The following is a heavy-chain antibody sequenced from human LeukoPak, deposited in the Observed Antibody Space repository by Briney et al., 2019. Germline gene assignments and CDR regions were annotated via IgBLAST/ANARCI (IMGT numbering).Heavy chain of an antibody. J-gene: IGHJ6*03. D-gene: IGHD1-26*01. CDR1: GFTFSSYG. V-gene: IGHV3-30*02. CDR2: IRYDGSNK. Sequence: PGGSLRLSCAASGFTFSSYGMHWVRQAPGKGLEWVAFIRYDGSNKYYADSVKGRFTISRDNSKNTLSLQMNSLRAEDTAVYYCAKTASGSYDYYYYMDVWGKGTTVTVSS. CDR3: AKTASGSYDYYYYMDV.